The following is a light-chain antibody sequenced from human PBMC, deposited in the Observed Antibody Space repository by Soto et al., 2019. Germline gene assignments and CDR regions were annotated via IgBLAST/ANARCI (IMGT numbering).Light chain of an antibody. CDR3: LHDYTYPRT. V-gene: IGKV1-6*01. Sequence: AIKVTQSPSSLSASVGDRVTITCRASQDIKNDLGWYQQTPGKSPKLLIYAASTLESGVPSRFSGSGSGTDFTLTIRSLQPEDSGTYYCLHDYTYPRTFGQGTTVEI. CDR1: QDIKND. CDR2: AAS. J-gene: IGKJ1*01.